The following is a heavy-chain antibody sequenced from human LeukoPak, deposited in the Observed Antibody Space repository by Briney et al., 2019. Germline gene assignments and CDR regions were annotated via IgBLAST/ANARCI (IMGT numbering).Heavy chain of an antibody. CDR2: INPNSGGT. CDR1: GYTFTGYY. D-gene: IGHD3-22*01. Sequence: ASVKVSCKASGYTFTGYYMHWVRQAPEQGLEWMGWINPNSGGTNYAQKFQGRVTMTRDTSISTAYMELSRLRSDDTAVYYCARDYYDSSGYYTGFSYFDYRGQGTLVTVSS. V-gene: IGHV1-2*02. CDR3: ARDYYDSSGYYTGFSYFDY. J-gene: IGHJ4*02.